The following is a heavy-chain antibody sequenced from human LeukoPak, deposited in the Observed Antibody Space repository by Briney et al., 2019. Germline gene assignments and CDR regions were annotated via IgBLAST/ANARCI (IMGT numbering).Heavy chain of an antibody. CDR3: ANIPGYSSSWYGN. D-gene: IGHD6-13*01. J-gene: IGHJ4*02. Sequence: PGGSLRLSCAASGFTFSSYWMHWVRQAPGKGLEWVSSISGSGGGTFYADSVKGRFTISRDNAKNSLYLQMNSLRAEDTAVYYCANIPGYSSSWYGNWGQGTLVTVSS. CDR1: GFTFSSYW. CDR2: ISGSGGGT. V-gene: IGHV3-21*01.